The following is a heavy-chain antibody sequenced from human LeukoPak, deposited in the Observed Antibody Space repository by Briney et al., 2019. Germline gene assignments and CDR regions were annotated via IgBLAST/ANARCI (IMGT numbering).Heavy chain of an antibody. CDR3: ARGPITTRSHFDY. D-gene: IGHD3-22*01. Sequence: SVKVSCKASGGTFSSYAISWVRQAPGQGLEWMGGIIPIFATANYAQKFQGRVTITADEPTSTAYMELSSLRSEDTAVYYCARGPITTRSHFDYWGQGTLVTVSS. J-gene: IGHJ4*02. V-gene: IGHV1-69*13. CDR2: IIPIFATA. CDR1: GGTFSSYA.